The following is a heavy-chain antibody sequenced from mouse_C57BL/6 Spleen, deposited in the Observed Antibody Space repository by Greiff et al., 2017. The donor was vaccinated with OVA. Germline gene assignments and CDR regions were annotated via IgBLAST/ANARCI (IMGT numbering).Heavy chain of an antibody. V-gene: IGHV1-50*01. J-gene: IGHJ2*01. CDR3: ATYYFDD. CDR1: GYTFTSYW. CDR2: IDPADSYT. Sequence: QVQLQQPGAELVKPGASVKLSCKASGYTFTSYWMQWVKQRPGQGLEWIGEIDPADSYTNYNQKFKGKATLTVDTSSSTASMQLSSLTSEDSAVYYCATYYFDDWGQGTTLTVSS.